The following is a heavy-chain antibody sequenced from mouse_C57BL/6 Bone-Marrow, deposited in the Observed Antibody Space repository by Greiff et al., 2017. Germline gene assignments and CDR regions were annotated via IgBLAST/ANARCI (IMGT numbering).Heavy chain of an antibody. CDR2: INPYNGET. D-gene: IGHD1-1*01. CDR3: AGDYYGSSCFDY. CDR1: GYSFTGYF. Sequence: VQLQQSGPELVKPGASVKISCKASGYSFTGYFMNWVKQSHGKSLDWIGSINPYNGETFYNQKFKGKATLTVDKSSSTAHMELLSLTSEDCAVYYCAGDYYGSSCFDYWGQGTTLTVSS. J-gene: IGHJ2*01. V-gene: IGHV1-37*01.